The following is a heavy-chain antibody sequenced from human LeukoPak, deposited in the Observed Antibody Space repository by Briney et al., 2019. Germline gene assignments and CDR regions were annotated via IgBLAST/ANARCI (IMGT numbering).Heavy chain of an antibody. CDR3: ARVHTYYDFWSGYYIGAFDI. V-gene: IGHV4-4*07. J-gene: IGHJ3*02. CDR1: GGSISSYH. CDR2: IYTSGNT. D-gene: IGHD3-3*01. Sequence: SETLSLTCTVSGGSISSYHWSWIRQPAGKGLEWIGHIYTSGNTDYNPSLKSRVTISVDTSKNQFSLKLSSVTAADTAVYYCARVHTYYDFWSGYYIGAFDIWGQGTMVTVSS.